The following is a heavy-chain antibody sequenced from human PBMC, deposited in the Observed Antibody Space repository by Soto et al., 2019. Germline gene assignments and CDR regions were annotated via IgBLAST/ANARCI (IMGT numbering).Heavy chain of an antibody. CDR1: GDSMNNGDYF. V-gene: IGHV4-30-4*01. J-gene: IGHJ5*02. CDR2: ISYSGST. CDR3: ARSGGSWANNWFDP. D-gene: IGHD2-15*01. Sequence: PSETLSLTCSVSGDSMNNGDYFWTWIRQTPGKGLQWIGYISYSGSTFYNPSLKTRLAMSVDTSKNQFSLKLSSVTAADTAVYYCARSGGSWANNWFDPWGQGTLVTVSS.